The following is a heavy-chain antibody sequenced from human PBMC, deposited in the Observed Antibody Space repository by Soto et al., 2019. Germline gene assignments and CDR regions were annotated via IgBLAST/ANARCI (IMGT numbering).Heavy chain of an antibody. Sequence: QVQLQESGPGLVRPSETLSLTCTVSGGSFSSYYWTWIRQPPGKGLECIGYVYYSGSTDYNPSLQSRATRSVATSKNQCSLKLNSVTAADTAVYYCAGRDCSTTSCYYLDYYYLYVWGRGTTVTVSS. CDR2: VYYSGST. J-gene: IGHJ6*03. CDR3: AGRDCSTTSCYYLDYYYLYV. CDR1: GGSFSSYY. V-gene: IGHV4-59*08. D-gene: IGHD2-2*01.